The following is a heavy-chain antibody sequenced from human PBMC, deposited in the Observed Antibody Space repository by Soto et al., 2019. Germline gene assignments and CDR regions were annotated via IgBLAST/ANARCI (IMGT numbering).Heavy chain of an antibody. D-gene: IGHD2-21*02. V-gene: IGHV1-2*02. J-gene: IGHJ4*02. CDR3: ARFLVPASRHTDFDF. CDR1: GYTFTGYY. Sequence: ASVKVSCKASGYTFTGYYMHWVRQAPGQGLEWMGWINPNSGGTNYAQKFQGRVTMTRDTSISTAYMELSRLRSDDTAVYYCARFLVPASRHTDFDFWGQGTQVTVSS. CDR2: INPNSGGT.